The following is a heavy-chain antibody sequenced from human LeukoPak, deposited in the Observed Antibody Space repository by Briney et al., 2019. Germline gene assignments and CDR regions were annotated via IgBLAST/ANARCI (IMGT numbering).Heavy chain of an antibody. Sequence: PGGSLRLSCTASGFTFSRYLMHWGRQAPGKGLVWVSRIQSDGTTTSYADSVKGRFTITRDNAKNTLYLQMNNLRVEDTAVYCCASETYYYGSGSSSKGQLWGQGTLVTVSS. J-gene: IGHJ4*02. CDR2: IQSDGTTT. V-gene: IGHV3-74*01. D-gene: IGHD3-10*01. CDR1: GFTFSRYL. CDR3: ASETYYYGSGSSSKGQL.